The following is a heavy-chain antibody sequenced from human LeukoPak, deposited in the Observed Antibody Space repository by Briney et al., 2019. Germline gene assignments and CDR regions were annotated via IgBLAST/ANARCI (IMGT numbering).Heavy chain of an antibody. CDR3: AREMYDSSSNAYNWFDP. J-gene: IGHJ5*02. Sequence: ASVKVSCKASRYTCTSYAMHWVRQAPGQRLEWMGWNNAGNGYTKYSQKFQGRVTITRDTSASTGYMELSSLRSEDTAVYYCAREMYDSSSNAYNWFDPWGQGTLVTVSS. D-gene: IGHD6-6*01. CDR2: NNAGNGYT. V-gene: IGHV1-3*01. CDR1: RYTCTSYA.